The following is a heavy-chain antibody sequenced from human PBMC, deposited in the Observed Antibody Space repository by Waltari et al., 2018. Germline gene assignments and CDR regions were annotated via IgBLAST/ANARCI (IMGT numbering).Heavy chain of an antibody. CDR1: GFIFSSWG. CDR3: TRDVYGSGGDYFEP. Sequence: QLEESGGDLVKSGGSLRLSCSASGFIFSSWGMNWVRQAPGKGLEWIASISSGSTYIFYADAVRGRFTISRDDAKDSLYLKADSLRAEDTGVYYCTRDVYGSGGDYFEPWGQGTLVTVSS. D-gene: IGHD6-19*01. CDR2: ISSGSTYI. J-gene: IGHJ4*02. V-gene: IGHV3-21*02.